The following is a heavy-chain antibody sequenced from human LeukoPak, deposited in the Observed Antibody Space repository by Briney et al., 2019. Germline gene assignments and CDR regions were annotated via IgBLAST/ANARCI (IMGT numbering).Heavy chain of an antibody. Sequence: PGGSLRLSCAASGFTFSSYTMTWVRQAPGKGLEWVSTIGGSASGTFYADSVKGRFTISRDNSKNTLYLQMNSLRAEDTAVYYCANHFYNLAAWGQGTLVTVSS. CDR1: GFTFSSYT. V-gene: IGHV3-23*01. CDR3: ANHFYNLAA. D-gene: IGHD2/OR15-2a*01. CDR2: IGGSASGT. J-gene: IGHJ5*02.